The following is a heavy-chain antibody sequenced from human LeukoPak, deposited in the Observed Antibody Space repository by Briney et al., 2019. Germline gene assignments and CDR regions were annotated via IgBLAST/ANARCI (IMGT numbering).Heavy chain of an antibody. V-gene: IGHV3-21*01. CDR3: ARDRSGNSNSPLYFDL. Sequence: PGGSLRLSCAASGFTFSRYSMNWVRQAPGKGLEWVSSISSSSSYIYYADSVKGRFTISRDNAKNSLYLQMNSLSAEDTAVYYCARDRSGNSNSPLYFDLWGRGTLVTVSS. D-gene: IGHD4-23*01. J-gene: IGHJ2*01. CDR1: GFTFSRYS. CDR2: ISSSSSYI.